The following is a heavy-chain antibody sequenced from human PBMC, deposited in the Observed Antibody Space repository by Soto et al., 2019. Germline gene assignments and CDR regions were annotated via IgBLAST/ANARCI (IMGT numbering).Heavy chain of an antibody. CDR3: ARTTHEEPTFDY. Sequence: QVQLVQSGAEVKKPGASVKVSCKASGYTFTNYGISWVRQAPGQGLEWMGWVTGYDGNANYVQRFQGRVTMTTDTSTNTAYMDLRRLSSDVTAVYYCARTTHEEPTFDYWGQGTLVTVSS. CDR1: GYTFTNYG. V-gene: IGHV1-18*01. CDR2: VTGYDGNA. D-gene: IGHD1-26*01. J-gene: IGHJ4*02.